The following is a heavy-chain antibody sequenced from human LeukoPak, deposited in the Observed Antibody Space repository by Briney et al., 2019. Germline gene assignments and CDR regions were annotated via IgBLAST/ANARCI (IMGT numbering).Heavy chain of an antibody. CDR3: ARVWPDFWSGYFGY. J-gene: IGHJ4*02. V-gene: IGHV1-2*02. CDR2: INPNSGGT. D-gene: IGHD3-3*01. Sequence: VASVTVSCRASGYTFTGYYMHWVRQAPGQGLEWMGWINPNSGGTNYAQKFQGRVTMTRDTSISTAYMELSRLRSDDTAVYYCARVWPDFWSGYFGYWGQGTLVTVSS. CDR1: GYTFTGYY.